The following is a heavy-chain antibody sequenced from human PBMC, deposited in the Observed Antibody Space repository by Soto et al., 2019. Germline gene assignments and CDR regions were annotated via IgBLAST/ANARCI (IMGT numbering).Heavy chain of an antibody. CDR3: ARHVTSSRWSDLDN. J-gene: IGHJ4*02. Sequence: EVQLVPSAAEVKKPGESLRISCKGFGYSFTTYWIGWVRQMPGKGLEWMGIIYPPNSETHYIPSFQGRVTISVDKSISTAFVQWSSLEASDPAMYYCARHVTSSRWSDLDNWGQGTLVSVSS. CDR2: IYPPNSET. CDR1: GYSFTTYW. V-gene: IGHV5-51*01. D-gene: IGHD6-13*01.